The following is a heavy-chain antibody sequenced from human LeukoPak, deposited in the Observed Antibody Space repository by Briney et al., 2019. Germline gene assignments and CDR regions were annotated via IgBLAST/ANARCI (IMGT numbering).Heavy chain of an antibody. J-gene: IGHJ3*02. V-gene: IGHV1-46*01. CDR2: INPSGGST. Sequence: ASVKVSCKASGYTFTSYYMHWVRQAPGQGLEWMGIINPSGGSTSYAQKFQGRVTMTRDMSTSTVYMELSSLRSEDTAVYYCARQYSSSPTTRGNAFDIWGQGTMVTVSS. D-gene: IGHD6-13*01. CDR3: ARQYSSSPTTRGNAFDI. CDR1: GYTFTSYY.